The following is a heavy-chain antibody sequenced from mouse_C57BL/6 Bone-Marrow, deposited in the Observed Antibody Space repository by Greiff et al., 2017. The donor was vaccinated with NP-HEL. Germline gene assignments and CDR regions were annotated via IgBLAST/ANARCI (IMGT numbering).Heavy chain of an antibody. Sequence: EVMLVESGGGLVKPGGSLKLSCAASGFTFSSYAMSWVRQTPEKRLEWVATISDGGSYTYYPDNVKGRFTISRDNAKNNLYLQMSHLKSEDTAMYYCARESTMVTTDGFAYWGQGTLVTVSA. V-gene: IGHV5-4*03. CDR3: ARESTMVTTDGFAY. CDR2: ISDGGSYT. CDR1: GFTFSSYA. J-gene: IGHJ3*01. D-gene: IGHD2-2*01.